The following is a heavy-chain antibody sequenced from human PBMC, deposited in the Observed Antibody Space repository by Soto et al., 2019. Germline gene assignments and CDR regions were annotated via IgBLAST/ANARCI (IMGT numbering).Heavy chain of an antibody. CDR3: ARKDSSSLDS. CDR2: TIPIVGTA. Sequence: QVQLVQSGAEVKTPGSSVKVSCKPSGGTFTAYSFDWVRQAPGQGLEWMGRTIPIVGTASYAQKFQGRVTITADKSTSTVYMELSSLRSEDTAVYYCARKDSSSLDSWGQGTLVTVSA. CDR1: GGTFTAYS. V-gene: IGHV1-69*08. J-gene: IGHJ4*02. D-gene: IGHD3-22*01.